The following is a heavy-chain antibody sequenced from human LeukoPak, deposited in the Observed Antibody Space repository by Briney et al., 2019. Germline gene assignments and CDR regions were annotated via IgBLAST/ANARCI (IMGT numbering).Heavy chain of an antibody. CDR2: ISLDGRST. D-gene: IGHD2-2*01. Sequence: GGSLRLSCAASGFTFSSYWMHWVRQAPGKGLVWVSRISLDGRSTSHADSVKGRLTMSRDNAKNTLYLQRNSLRAEDTAVYYCARGGSTYQDYWGRGTLVTVSS. CDR1: GFTFSSYW. V-gene: IGHV3-74*01. CDR3: ARGGSTYQDY. J-gene: IGHJ4*02.